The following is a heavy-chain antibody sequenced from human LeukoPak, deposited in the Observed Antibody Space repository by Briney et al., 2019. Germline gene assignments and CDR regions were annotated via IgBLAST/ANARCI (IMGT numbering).Heavy chain of an antibody. CDR1: GYTFSQYG. CDR3: ARSGSNWSCDY. D-gene: IGHD6-13*01. Sequence: ASVKVSCKASGYTFSQYGMQWVRQAPGQTLEWMGWINAGNGDTKYSQKFQGRVTMTRDTSATTAYMELNSLRSEDTAVYYCARSGSNWSCDYWGQGTLVTVSS. CDR2: INAGNGDT. V-gene: IGHV1-3*01. J-gene: IGHJ4*02.